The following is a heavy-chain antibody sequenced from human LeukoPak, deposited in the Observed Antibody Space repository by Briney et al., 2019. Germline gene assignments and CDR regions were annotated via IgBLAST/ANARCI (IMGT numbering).Heavy chain of an antibody. CDR3: VRAVDPNIVGATGFDY. V-gene: IGHV3-13*04. Sequence: GGSLRLSCAASGFTFSSYDMHWVRQATGKGLEWVSAIGTAGDTYYPGSVKGRFTISRENAKNSLYLQMNSLRAGDTAVYYCVRAVDPNIVGATGFDYWGQGTLVTVSS. CDR2: IGTAGDT. J-gene: IGHJ4*02. D-gene: IGHD1-26*01. CDR1: GFTFSSYD.